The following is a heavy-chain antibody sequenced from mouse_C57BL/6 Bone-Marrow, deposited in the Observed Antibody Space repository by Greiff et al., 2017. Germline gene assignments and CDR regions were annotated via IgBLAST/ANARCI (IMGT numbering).Heavy chain of an antibody. V-gene: IGHV1-50*01. CDR1: GYTFTSYW. Sequence: VQLQQPGAELVKPGASVKLSCKASGYTFTSYWMQWVKQRPGQGLEWIGEIDPSDSYTNYNQKCTGKATLTVDTSSSTAYMQRSSLTSEDSAVYYCARNPEGIWFAYWGQVTLVTVAA. CDR3: ARNPEGIWFAY. J-gene: IGHJ3*01. CDR2: IDPSDSYT.